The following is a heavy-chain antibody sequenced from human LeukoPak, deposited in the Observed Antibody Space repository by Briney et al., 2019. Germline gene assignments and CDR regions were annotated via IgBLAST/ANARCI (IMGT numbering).Heavy chain of an antibody. Sequence: GGSLRLSCAASGFTFSSYAMSWVRQAPGKGPEWVSAISGSGGSTYYADSVKGRFTISRDNSKNTLYLQMNSLRAEDTAVYYCAKDPSYSGSYLQRFDPWGQGTLVTVSS. CDR2: ISGSGGST. CDR3: AKDPSYSGSYLQRFDP. V-gene: IGHV3-23*01. D-gene: IGHD1-26*01. CDR1: GFTFSSYA. J-gene: IGHJ5*02.